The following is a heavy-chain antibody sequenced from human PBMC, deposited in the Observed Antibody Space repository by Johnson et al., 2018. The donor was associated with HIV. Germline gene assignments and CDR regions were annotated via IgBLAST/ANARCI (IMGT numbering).Heavy chain of an antibody. J-gene: IGHJ3*02. CDR3: VRRPFGAAPGADAFDI. V-gene: IGHV3-66*01. CDR1: GFTVSSNY. D-gene: IGHD6-13*01. CDR2: IYSGAST. Sequence: EKLVESGGGLVQPGGSLRLSCAASGFTVSSNYMSWVRQAPGKGLEWVSVIYSGASTYYADSVKGRFTISSDNSKKTLYLQMHSLRADDTAVYYCVRRPFGAAPGADAFDIWGQGTMVTVSS.